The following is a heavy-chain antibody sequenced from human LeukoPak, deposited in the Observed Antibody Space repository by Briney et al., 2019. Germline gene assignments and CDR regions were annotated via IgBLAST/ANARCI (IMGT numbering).Heavy chain of an antibody. J-gene: IGHJ5*02. CDR3: ARDTIRGMFNLWFDP. CDR2: IIPIFGTA. D-gene: IGHD3-10*01. V-gene: IGHV1-69*05. CDR1: GGTFSSYA. Sequence: ASVKVSCKAPGGTFSSYAISWVRQAPGQGLEWMGGIIPIFGTANYAQKFQGRVTITTDESTSTAYMELSSLRSEDTAVYYCARDTIRGMFNLWFDPWGQGTLVTVSS.